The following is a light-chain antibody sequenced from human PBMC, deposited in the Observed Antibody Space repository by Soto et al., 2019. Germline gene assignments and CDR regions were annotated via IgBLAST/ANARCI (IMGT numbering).Light chain of an antibody. CDR2: EGT. J-gene: IGLJ2*01. V-gene: IGLV2-23*01. CDR3: SSYAGSSTMV. CDR1: SSDVGNYNL. Sequence: QSALTQPASVSGSPGQSITISCTGTSSDVGNYNLVSWYLQHPGKAPKLMLYEGTKRPSGVSNRFSGSKSGNTASLTISGLQAEDEADYYCSSYAGSSTMVFGGGTKLTVL.